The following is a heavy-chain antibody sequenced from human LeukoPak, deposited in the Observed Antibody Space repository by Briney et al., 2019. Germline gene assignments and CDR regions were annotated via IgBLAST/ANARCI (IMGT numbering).Heavy chain of an antibody. CDR3: ARGPSLGYFQH. CDR1: GFTFSDHN. J-gene: IGHJ1*01. CDR2: ISSSSSYI. Sequence: GGSLRLSCAASGFTFSDHNMNWVRQAPGKGLEWVSSISSSSSYIYYADSVKGRFTISRDNAKKSLYLQMNSLRGEDTAVYYCARGPSLGYFQHWGQGTLVTVSS. V-gene: IGHV3-21*01.